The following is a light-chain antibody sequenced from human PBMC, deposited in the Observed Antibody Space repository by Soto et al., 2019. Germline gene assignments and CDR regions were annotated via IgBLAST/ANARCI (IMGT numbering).Light chain of an antibody. CDR3: QQYNNWWT. J-gene: IGKJ1*01. CDR2: GAS. V-gene: IGKV3-15*01. CDR1: QSVRSS. Sequence: EIMMTQSPATLSVSPGERATLSCRASQSVRSSLAWYQQKLGQAPRLLIYGASTRATGIPARFSGSGSGTEFTLTINSLQSEDFAVYYCQQYNNWWTFGQGTKVEIE.